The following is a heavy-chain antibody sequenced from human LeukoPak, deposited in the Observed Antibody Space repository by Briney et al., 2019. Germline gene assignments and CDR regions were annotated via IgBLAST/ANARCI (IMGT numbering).Heavy chain of an antibody. CDR1: GGSFSGYY. Sequence: SETLSLTCAVYGGSFSGYYWSWIRQPPGKGLEWIGEINHSGSTNYNPSLKSRVTISVDTSKNQFSLKLSSVTAADTAVYYCARGAGSWYVSFDYWGQGTLVTVSS. D-gene: IGHD6-13*01. CDR3: ARGAGSWYVSFDY. V-gene: IGHV4-34*01. J-gene: IGHJ4*02. CDR2: INHSGST.